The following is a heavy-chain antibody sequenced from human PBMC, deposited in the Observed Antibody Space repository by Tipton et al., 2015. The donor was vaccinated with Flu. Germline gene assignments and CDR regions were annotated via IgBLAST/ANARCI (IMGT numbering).Heavy chain of an antibody. CDR2: IYTTGST. CDR3: ARGVGAEEPDAFDI. J-gene: IGHJ3*02. CDR1: GGSISSGSYY. V-gene: IGHV4-61*02. Sequence: TLSLTCTVSGGSISSGSYYWSWIRQPAGKGLEWIGRIYTTGSTNYNPSLKSRVTISADTSKNEFSLHLRSVTAADTAVYYCARGVGAEEPDAFDIWGQGTMVTVS. D-gene: IGHD1-26*01.